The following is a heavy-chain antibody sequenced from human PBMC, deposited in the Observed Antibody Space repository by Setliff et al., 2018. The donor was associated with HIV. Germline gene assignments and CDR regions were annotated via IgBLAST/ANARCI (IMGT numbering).Heavy chain of an antibody. V-gene: IGHV3-23*01. D-gene: IGHD1-26*01. J-gene: IGHJ3*02. CDR1: GFTFSSYA. CDR3: TTLVGANPWHDAFDI. Sequence: PGGSLRLSCAASGFTFSSYAMNWVRQAPGLGLEWVSSISDTGDDTYSSNSVKGRFTISIDDSRQTLYLQVNSLKTEDTAVYYCTTLVGANPWHDAFDIWGHGTMVTVSS. CDR2: ISDTGDDT.